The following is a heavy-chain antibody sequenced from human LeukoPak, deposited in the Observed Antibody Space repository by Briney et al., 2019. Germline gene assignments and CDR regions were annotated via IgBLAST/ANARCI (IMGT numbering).Heavy chain of an antibody. J-gene: IGHJ6*02. CDR3: ARARGAGTTYYYYYGMAV. CDR2: IWYDGSNK. Sequence: GGSLRLSCAASGFTFSSYGMHWVRQAPGKGLEWVAVIWYDGSNKYYVDSVKGRFTISIDNSKNTLYLQMNSLRAEDTAVYYWARARGAGTTYYYYYGMAVWGQGPTVTVSS. V-gene: IGHV3-33*01. CDR1: GFTFSSYG. D-gene: IGHD6-19*01.